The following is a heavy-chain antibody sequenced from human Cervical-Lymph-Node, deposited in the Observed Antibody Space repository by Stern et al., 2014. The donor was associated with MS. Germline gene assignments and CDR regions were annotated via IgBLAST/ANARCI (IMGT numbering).Heavy chain of an antibody. Sequence: QLQLQESGPGLVKPSETLSLTCTVSDGSISSDYWSWIRQPPGKGLEWIGHIYYSGSINYSPSLKSRVTISLDTSKNQFSLKVTSVTAADTAVYYCARAKGYRHPYFYYGMDVWGQGTTVTVSS. V-gene: IGHV4-59*01. CDR1: DGSISSDY. CDR3: ARAKGYRHPYFYYGMDV. D-gene: IGHD5-24*01. J-gene: IGHJ6*02. CDR2: IYYSGSI.